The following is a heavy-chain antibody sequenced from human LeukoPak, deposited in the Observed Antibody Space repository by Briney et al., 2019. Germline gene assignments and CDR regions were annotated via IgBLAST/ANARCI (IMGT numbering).Heavy chain of an antibody. CDR1: GFTFDDYA. D-gene: IGHD3-3*01. J-gene: IGHJ4*02. V-gene: IGHV3-9*01. CDR2: ISWNSGSI. CDR3: AKDTAYDFWSGYSDY. Sequence: PGRSLRLSCAASGFTFDDYAMHWVRHAPGKGLEWVSGISWNSGSIGYADSVKGRFTISRDNAKNSLYLQMNSLRAEDTALYYCAKDTAYDFWSGYSDYWGQGTLVTVSS.